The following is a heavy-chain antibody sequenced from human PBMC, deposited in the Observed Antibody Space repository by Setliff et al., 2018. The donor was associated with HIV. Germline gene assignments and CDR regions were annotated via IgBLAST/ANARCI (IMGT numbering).Heavy chain of an antibody. Sequence: PGGSLRLSCAASGLTLSNSDMTWVRQKPGRGLEWVSLIQSGGIIYYADSVKGRFTISRDSSSNTLSLQMTSLRAEDTALYYCAKLDYYDYSGSWARKSAIDFWGRGTMVTVSS. CDR1: GLTLSNSD. J-gene: IGHJ3*01. CDR2: IQSGGII. CDR3: AKLDYYDYSGSWARKSAIDF. V-gene: IGHV3-23*01. D-gene: IGHD3-22*01.